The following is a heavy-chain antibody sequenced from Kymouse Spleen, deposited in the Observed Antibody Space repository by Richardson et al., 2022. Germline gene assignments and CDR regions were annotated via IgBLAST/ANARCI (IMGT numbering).Heavy chain of an antibody. CDR3: ARITMVRGVPSGYFDY. V-gene: IGHV4-34*01. CDR1: GGSFSGYY. J-gene: IGHJ4*02. D-gene: IGHD3-10*01. CDR2: INHSGST. Sequence: QVQLQQWGAGLLKPSETLSLTCAVYGGSFSGYYWSWIRQPPGKGLEWIGEINHSGSTNYNPSLKSRVTISVDTSKNQFSLKLSSVTAADTAVYYCARITMVRGVPSGYFDYWGQGTLVTVSS.